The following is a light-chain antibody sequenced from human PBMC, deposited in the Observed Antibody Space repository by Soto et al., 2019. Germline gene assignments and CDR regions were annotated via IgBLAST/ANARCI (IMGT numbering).Light chain of an antibody. CDR2: KVS. V-gene: IGKV2-30*01. CDR1: QSLLYSDGDTY. J-gene: IGKJ1*01. CDR3: LQATNWTWT. Sequence: DTVMTQSPLSLSVPLGQSASISCRSSQSLLYSDGDTYLNWYHQRPGQSPRRLIHKVSQRDSGVPDRISGSGSGTDFTLEISRVEAEDVGVYYCLQATNWTWTFGQGTKV.